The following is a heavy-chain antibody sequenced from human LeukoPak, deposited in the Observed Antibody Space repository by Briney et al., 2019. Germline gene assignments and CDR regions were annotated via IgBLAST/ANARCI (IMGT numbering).Heavy chain of an antibody. Sequence: SETLSLTCTVSGGSISSSSYYWGWIRQPPGKGLEWIGSIYHSGSTYYNPSLKSRVTISVDTSKNQFSLKLSSVTAADTAVYYCARAPQLEPALDYWGQGTLVTVSS. CDR2: IYHSGST. CDR3: ARAPQLEPALDY. J-gene: IGHJ4*02. D-gene: IGHD1-1*01. V-gene: IGHV4-39*07. CDR1: GGSISSSSYY.